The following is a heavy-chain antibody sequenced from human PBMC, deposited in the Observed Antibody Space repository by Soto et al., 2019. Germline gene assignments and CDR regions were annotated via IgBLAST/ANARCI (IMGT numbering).Heavy chain of an antibody. CDR3: AKDSWAIFGVPAGEYYAMDV. J-gene: IGHJ6*02. Sequence: GGSLRLSCVASGFTFENYAMSWVRQAPGKGLEWVSAISGSGGTTYYSDSVKGRYTISRDNSKNTVYLQMNDLRVEDAAEYFCAKDSWAIFGVPAGEYYAMDVWGQGTTVTVSS. V-gene: IGHV3-23*01. CDR2: ISGSGGTT. CDR1: GFTFENYA. D-gene: IGHD3-3*01.